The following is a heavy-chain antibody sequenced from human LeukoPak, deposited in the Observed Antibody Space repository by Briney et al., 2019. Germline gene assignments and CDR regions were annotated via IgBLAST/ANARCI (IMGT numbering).Heavy chain of an antibody. D-gene: IGHD4-17*01. CDR1: GGTFSSYA. V-gene: IGHV1-69*13. Sequence: SVKVSCKASGGTFSSYAISWVRQAPGQGLEWMGGIIPIFGTADYAQKFQGRVTITADESTNTAYMELSSLRAEDTAVYYCARASYGDIRVFDYWGQGTLVTVSS. CDR3: ARASYGDIRVFDY. CDR2: IIPIFGTA. J-gene: IGHJ4*02.